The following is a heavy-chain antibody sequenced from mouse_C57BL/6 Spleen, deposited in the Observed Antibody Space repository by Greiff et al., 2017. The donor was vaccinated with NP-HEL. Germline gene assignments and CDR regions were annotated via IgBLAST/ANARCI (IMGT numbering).Heavy chain of an antibody. J-gene: IGHJ2*01. Sequence: QVQLQQPGAELVRPGSSVKLSCKASGYTFTSYWMDWVKQRPGKGLEWIGNIYPSDSETHYNQKFKDKATLTVDKSSSTAYMQLSSLTSEDSAVYYCARGVRYFDYWGQGTTLTVSS. CDR2: IYPSDSET. CDR3: ARGVRYFDY. V-gene: IGHV1-61*01. CDR1: GYTFTSYW. D-gene: IGHD2-14*01.